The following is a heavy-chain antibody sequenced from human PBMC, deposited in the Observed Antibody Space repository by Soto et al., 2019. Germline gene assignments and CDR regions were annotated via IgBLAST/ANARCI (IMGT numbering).Heavy chain of an antibody. J-gene: IGHJ4*02. Sequence: EVQLLESVGGLVQPGGSLRLSCAASGFTFSSFAMKWVRQAPGKGLEWVSVIGSGGDGIHYADSVKGRFTISRDNSKNTVNLQMNSLRAEDTAVYYCATYGQHLVDSWGQGTLVTVSS. V-gene: IGHV3-23*01. D-gene: IGHD4-17*01. CDR2: IGSGGDGI. CDR1: GFTFSSFA. CDR3: ATYGQHLVDS.